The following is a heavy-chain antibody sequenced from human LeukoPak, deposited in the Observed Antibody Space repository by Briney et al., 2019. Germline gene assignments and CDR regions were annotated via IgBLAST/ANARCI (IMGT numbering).Heavy chain of an antibody. V-gene: IGHV4-59*08. CDR2: IYYSGST. Sequence: PSETLSLTCTVSGGSISSYYWSWIRQPPGEGLEWIGDIYYSGSTNYNPSLKSRVTMSVDSSKDQFSLSMSSVTAADTAVYYCARSSSGYYLDYWGQGTLVTVSS. D-gene: IGHD3-22*01. J-gene: IGHJ4*02. CDR3: ARSSSGYYLDY. CDR1: GGSISSYY.